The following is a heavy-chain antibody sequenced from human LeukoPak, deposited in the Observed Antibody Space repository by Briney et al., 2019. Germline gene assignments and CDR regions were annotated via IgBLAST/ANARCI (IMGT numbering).Heavy chain of an antibody. J-gene: IGHJ4*02. CDR3: ALGHSSFDY. D-gene: IGHD6-13*01. CDR1: GFTFSSSA. CDR2: ISGSGGST. V-gene: IGHV3-23*01. Sequence: GGSLRLPCAASGFTFSSSAMSWVRQAPGKGLEWVPAISGSGGSTYYADSVKGRFTISRDNSKNTLYLQMNSLRAEDTAVYYCALGHSSFDYWGQGTLVTVSS.